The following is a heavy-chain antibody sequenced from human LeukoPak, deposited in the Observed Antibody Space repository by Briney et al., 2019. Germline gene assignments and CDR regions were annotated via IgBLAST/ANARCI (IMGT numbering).Heavy chain of an antibody. CDR3: ATGNWNYDS. CDR1: GGSISSYY. V-gene: IGHV4-59*08. J-gene: IGHJ5*01. D-gene: IGHD1-7*01. Sequence: SETLSLTCTVSGGSISSYYWSWIRQPPGKGLEWIGYIYYSGSTNYNPSLRSRVTISINTSKTQFSLNLISVTAADTAVYFCATGNWNYDSWGQGTLVTVSS. CDR2: IYYSGST.